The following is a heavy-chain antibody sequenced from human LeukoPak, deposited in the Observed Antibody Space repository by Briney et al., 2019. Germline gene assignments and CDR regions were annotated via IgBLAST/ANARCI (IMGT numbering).Heavy chain of an antibody. CDR2: IYHSGST. Sequence: PSETLSLTCAVSGGSISSGGYSWSWIRQPPGKGLEWIGYIYHSGSTCYNPSLKSRVTISVDRSKNQFSLKLSSVTAADTAVYYCARGAAGTGGWFDPWGQGTLVTVSS. V-gene: IGHV4-30-2*01. D-gene: IGHD6-13*01. CDR3: ARGAAGTGGWFDP. CDR1: GGSISSGGYS. J-gene: IGHJ5*02.